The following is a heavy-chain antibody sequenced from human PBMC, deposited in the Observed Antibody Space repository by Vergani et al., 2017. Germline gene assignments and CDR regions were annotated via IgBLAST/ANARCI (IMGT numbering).Heavy chain of an antibody. J-gene: IGHJ6*02. D-gene: IGHD5-18*01. CDR2: INPSGGST. Sequence: QVQLVQSGAEVKKPGSSVKVSCKASGGTFSSYAISWVRQAPGQGLEWMGIINPSGGSTSYAQKFQGRVTITRDTSTRTVDMELSSLRSEYTSVYYCARMDTAMPYYYYGMDVWGQGTTVTVSS. V-gene: IGHV1-46*01. CDR3: ARMDTAMPYYYYGMDV. CDR1: GGTFSSYA.